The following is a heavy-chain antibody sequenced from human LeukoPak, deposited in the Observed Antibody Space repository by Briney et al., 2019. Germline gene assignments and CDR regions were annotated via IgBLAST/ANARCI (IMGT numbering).Heavy chain of an antibody. V-gene: IGHV4-59*01. Sequence: PSETLSLTCTVSGVSISSYYWSWIRQPPGKGLEWIGYIYYSGSTNYNPSLKSRVTISVDTSKNQFSLKLSSVTAADTAVYYCARGQTSIAARPLDYWGQGTLVTVSS. CDR2: IYYSGST. CDR1: GVSISSYY. CDR3: ARGQTSIAARPLDY. D-gene: IGHD6-6*01. J-gene: IGHJ4*02.